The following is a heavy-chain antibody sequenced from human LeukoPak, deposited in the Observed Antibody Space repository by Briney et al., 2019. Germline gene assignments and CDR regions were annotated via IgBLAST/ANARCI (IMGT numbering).Heavy chain of an antibody. V-gene: IGHV4-34*01. Sequence: SETLSLTCAVYGGSFSGYYWSWIRQPPGKGLEWIGEINHSGSTNYNPSLKSRVTISVDTSKNQFSLQLNSVTPEDTAVYYCARGRITWDYGDLRDNYYMDVWGKGTTVTVSS. CDR1: GGSFSGYY. J-gene: IGHJ6*03. CDR2: INHSGST. CDR3: ARGRITWDYGDLRDNYYMDV. D-gene: IGHD4-17*01.